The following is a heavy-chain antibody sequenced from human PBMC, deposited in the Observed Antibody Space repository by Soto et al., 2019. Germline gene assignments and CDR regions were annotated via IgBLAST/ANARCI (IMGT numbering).Heavy chain of an antibody. CDR1: GGSISSSSYY. J-gene: IGHJ4*02. CDR2: IYYSGST. CDR3: ARHVRYDILTDFDY. D-gene: IGHD3-9*01. Sequence: KTSETLSLTCTVSGGSISSSSYYWGWIRQPPGKGLEWIGSIYYSGSTYYNPSLKSRVTISVDTSKNQFSLKLSSVTAADTAVYYCARHVRYDILTDFDYWGQGTLVTVSS. V-gene: IGHV4-39*01.